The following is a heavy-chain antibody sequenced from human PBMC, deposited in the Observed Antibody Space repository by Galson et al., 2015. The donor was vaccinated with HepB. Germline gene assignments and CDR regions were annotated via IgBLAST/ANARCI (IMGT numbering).Heavy chain of an antibody. Sequence: SLRLSCAASGFSISTNYMSWVRQAPGKGLERVSNIFSGGRTYYADSMKGRFTISRDISKNTLYLQMNSLRGEDTAVYYCARNYDDSWADDADYFAYWGQGTLVTVSS. CDR1: GFSISTNY. J-gene: IGHJ4*02. V-gene: IGHV3-53*01. CDR3: ARNYDDSWADDADYFAY. CDR2: IFSGGRT. D-gene: IGHD3-3*01.